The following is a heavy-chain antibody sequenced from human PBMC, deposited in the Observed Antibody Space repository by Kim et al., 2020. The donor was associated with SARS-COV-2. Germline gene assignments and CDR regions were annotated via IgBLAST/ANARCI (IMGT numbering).Heavy chain of an antibody. Sequence: GGSLRLSCAASGFTFSTYSMNWVRQAPGKGLEWVSYIRSSSSTIYYAGSVKGRFTISRDNAKNSLHLQMNSLRDEDTAVYYCARALELVVAANYYYYYGMDVWGQGTTVTVSS. CDR2: IRSSSSTI. CDR1: GFTFSTYS. CDR3: ARALELVVAANYYYYYGMDV. J-gene: IGHJ6*02. D-gene: IGHD2-15*01. V-gene: IGHV3-48*02.